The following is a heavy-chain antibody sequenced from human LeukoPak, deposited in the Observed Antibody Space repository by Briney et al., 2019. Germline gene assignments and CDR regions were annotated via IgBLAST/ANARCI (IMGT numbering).Heavy chain of an antibody. D-gene: IGHD3-22*01. CDR1: GGSISSTHW. CDR2: IYHSGST. J-gene: IGHJ4*02. Sequence: PSETLSLTCPVSGGSISSTHWWNWVRQPPGKGLEWIGEIYHSGSTNYNPSLKSRVTISVDKSKNQFSLKLSSVTAADTAIYYCARRNYYDSTGYYVYWGQGTLVTVSS. V-gene: IGHV4-4*02. CDR3: ARRNYYDSTGYYVY.